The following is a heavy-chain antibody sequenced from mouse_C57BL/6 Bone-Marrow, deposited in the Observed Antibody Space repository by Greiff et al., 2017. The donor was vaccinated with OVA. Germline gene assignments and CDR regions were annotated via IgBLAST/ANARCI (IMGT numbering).Heavy chain of an antibody. D-gene: IGHD4-1*01. Sequence: QVQLKQSGAELMKPGASVKLSCKATGYTFTGYWIEWVKQRPGHGLEWIGEILPGSGSTNYNEKFKGKATFTADTSANTAYMQRSSLTTEDAAIYYWATLTGTVFVDYWGQGTTLTVSS. J-gene: IGHJ2*01. CDR1: GYTFTGYW. CDR2: ILPGSGST. V-gene: IGHV1-9*01. CDR3: ATLTGTVFVDY.